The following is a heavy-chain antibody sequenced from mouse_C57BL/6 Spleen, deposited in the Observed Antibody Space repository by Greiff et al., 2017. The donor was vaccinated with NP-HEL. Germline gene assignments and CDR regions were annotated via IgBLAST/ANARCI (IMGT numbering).Heavy chain of an antibody. J-gene: IGHJ3*01. V-gene: IGHV1-61*01. Sequence: VQLQHPGAELVRPGSSVKLSCKASGYTFTSYWMDWVKQRPGQGLEWIGNIYPSDSETHYNQKFKDKATLTVDKSSSTAYMQLSSLTSEDSAVYYCARSRGTAYWGQGTLVTVSA. D-gene: IGHD3-3*01. CDR1: GYTFTSYW. CDR3: ARSRGTAY. CDR2: IYPSDSET.